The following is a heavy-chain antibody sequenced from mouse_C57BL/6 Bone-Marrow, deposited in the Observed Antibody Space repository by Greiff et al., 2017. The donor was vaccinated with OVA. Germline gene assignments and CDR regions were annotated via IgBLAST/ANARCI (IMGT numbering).Heavy chain of an antibody. Sequence: QVQLQQPGAELVKPGASVKLSCKASGYTFTSYWMHWVKQRPGQGLEWIGELDPSDRYTNYNQKFKGKATLTVDTSSSTAYMQLSSLTSEDSAVYYCARTTLYRGSYWYFDVWGTGTTVTVSS. J-gene: IGHJ1*03. D-gene: IGHD1-1*01. CDR1: GYTFTSYW. CDR3: ARTTLYRGSYWYFDV. V-gene: IGHV1-50*01. CDR2: LDPSDRYT.